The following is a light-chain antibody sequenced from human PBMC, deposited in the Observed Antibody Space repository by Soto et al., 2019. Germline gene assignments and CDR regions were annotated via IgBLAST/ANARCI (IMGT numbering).Light chain of an antibody. J-gene: IGKJ4*01. CDR2: TAS. V-gene: IGKV1-39*01. CDR1: QSVSIY. Sequence: DVQMTQSPSSLTASVGDRVTITCRTSQSVSIYLNWYQLKPGKAPKLLISTASRLQSGVPSRFSGSGSGTEFTLTISSLQPDDFAAYSCQHSYTTPFTFGGGTEVQIK. CDR3: QHSYTTPFT.